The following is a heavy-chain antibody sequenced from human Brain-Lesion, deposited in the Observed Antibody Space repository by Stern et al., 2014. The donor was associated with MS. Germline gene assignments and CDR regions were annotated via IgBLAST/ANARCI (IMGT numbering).Heavy chain of an antibody. Sequence: VHLVESGAEVKKPGASVKVSCKTSGYIFTGYYIHWVRQAPGQGLEWMSWINTNTGGTQYAQKFQGRVTMSRDTSISTAYVELSSLTSDDTAVYYCARDQRGITIFGVVTDYYYLGMDVWGQGTTVTVSS. V-gene: IGHV1-2*02. D-gene: IGHD3-3*01. CDR2: INTNTGGT. J-gene: IGHJ6*02. CDR3: ARDQRGITIFGVVTDYYYLGMDV. CDR1: GYIFTGYY.